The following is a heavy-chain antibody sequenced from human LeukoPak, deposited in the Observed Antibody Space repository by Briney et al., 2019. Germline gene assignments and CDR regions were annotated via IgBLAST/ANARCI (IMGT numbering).Heavy chain of an antibody. CDR1: GFTFSSYA. V-gene: IGHV3-23*01. Sequence: GGSLRLSCAASGFTFSSYAMRWVRQAPGKGLEWVSAISGSGGSTYYADSVKGRFTISRDNSKNTLYLQMNSLRAEDTAVYYCAKLGLGILTGYAPDYYYMDVWGKGTTVTVSS. J-gene: IGHJ6*03. D-gene: IGHD3-9*01. CDR3: AKLGLGILTGYAPDYYYMDV. CDR2: ISGSGGST.